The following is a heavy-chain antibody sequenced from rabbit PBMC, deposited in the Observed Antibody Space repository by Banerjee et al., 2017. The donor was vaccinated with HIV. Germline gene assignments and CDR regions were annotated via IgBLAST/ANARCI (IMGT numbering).Heavy chain of an antibody. V-gene: IGHV1S40*01. D-gene: IGHD6-1*01. CDR1: GIDFSSYSY. CDR3: ARGNAYTDYGFDL. CDR2: IDTGLDST. Sequence: QSVEESGGDLVQPEGSLTLTCTASGIDFSSYSYMCWVRQAPGKGLEWIACIDTGLDSTYYASWVNGRFTISKTSSTTVTLKMTSLTAADTATYFCARGNAYTDYGFDLWGPGTLVTVS. J-gene: IGHJ4*01.